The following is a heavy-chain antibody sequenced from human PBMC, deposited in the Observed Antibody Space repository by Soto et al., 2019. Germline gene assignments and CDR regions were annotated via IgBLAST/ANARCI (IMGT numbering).Heavy chain of an antibody. D-gene: IGHD3-10*01. CDR1: GGSISSYY. V-gene: IGHV4-59*01. J-gene: IGHJ4*02. Sequence: SETLSLTCTVSGGSISSYYWSWIRQPPGKGLEWIGYIYYSGSTNYNPSLKSRVTISVDTSKNQFSLKLSSVTAADTAVYYCARVPYYYGHRGFDYWGQGTLVTVSS. CDR3: ARVPYYYGHRGFDY. CDR2: IYYSGST.